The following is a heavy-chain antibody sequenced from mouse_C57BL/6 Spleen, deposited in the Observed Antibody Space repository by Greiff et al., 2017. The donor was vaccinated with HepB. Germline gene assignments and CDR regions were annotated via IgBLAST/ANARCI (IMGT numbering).Heavy chain of an antibody. CDR3: ARERDPFDY. V-gene: IGHV5-4*01. D-gene: IGHD3-3*01. J-gene: IGHJ2*01. CDR2: ISDGGSYT. Sequence: EVKVEESGGGLVKPGGSLKLSCAASGFTFSSYAMSWVRQTPEKRLEWVATISDGGSYTYYPDNVKGRFTISRDNAKNNLYLQMSHLKSEDTAMYYCARERDPFDYWGQGTTLTVSS. CDR1: GFTFSSYA.